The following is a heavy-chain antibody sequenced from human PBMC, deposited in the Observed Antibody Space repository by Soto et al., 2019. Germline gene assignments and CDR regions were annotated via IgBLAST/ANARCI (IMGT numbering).Heavy chain of an antibody. V-gene: IGHV4-30-4*01. CDR2: IHYSGST. J-gene: IGHJ5*02. D-gene: IGHD2-21*02. CDR1: GRSTTSVGSY. Sequence: PXETRSLTCTVAGRSTTSVGSYWSWLRQPLGKGLEWIGNIHYSGSTYYNPSLKSRVTITVDTSKNQFSMKLSSVTAAETALYHCAIALDDCGGDCSSPLGWFDHWGQGTLVTVSS. CDR3: AIALDDCGGDCSSPLGWFDH.